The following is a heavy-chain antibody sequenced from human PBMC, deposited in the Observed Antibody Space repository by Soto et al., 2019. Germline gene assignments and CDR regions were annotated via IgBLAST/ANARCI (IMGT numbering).Heavy chain of an antibody. D-gene: IGHD4-17*01. CDR1: GFTFSNYA. V-gene: IGHV3-23*01. CDR2: ISGSGVTT. CDR3: AKDPRGAYSDYFDY. J-gene: IGHJ4*02. Sequence: GGSLRLSCAASGFTFSNYAMAWVRQVPGKGLQWVSGISGSGVTTSYADSVKGRFTISRDNSKNTLYLQMNSLRAVYSAVYYCAKDPRGAYSDYFDYWGQGTLVTVSS.